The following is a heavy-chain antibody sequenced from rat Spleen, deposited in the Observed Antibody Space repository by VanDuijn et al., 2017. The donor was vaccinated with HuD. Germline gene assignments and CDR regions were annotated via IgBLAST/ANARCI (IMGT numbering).Heavy chain of an antibody. J-gene: IGHJ3*01. Sequence: EVQLVESDGGLVQPGRSLKLSCAASGFTFSHYDMAWVRQAPKKGLEWVAFISYDGSSTYYRDSVKGRFTISRDNAKSTLYLQMDSLRSEDTATYYCVRQDTSGYSNWFTYWGQGTLVTVSS. CDR3: VRQDTSGYSNWFTY. CDR1: GFTFSHYD. CDR2: ISYDGSST. D-gene: IGHD4-3*01. V-gene: IGHV5-7*01.